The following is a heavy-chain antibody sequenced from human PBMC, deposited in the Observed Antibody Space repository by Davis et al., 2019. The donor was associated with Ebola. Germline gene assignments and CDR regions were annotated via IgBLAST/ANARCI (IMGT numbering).Heavy chain of an antibody. CDR1: GYSFTSHW. CDR2: IYTGDSDT. CDR3: ARGQYCSGFDCNLDPHYYNGLDV. D-gene: IGHD2-15*01. J-gene: IGHJ6*02. Sequence: PGGSLRLSCKGSGYSFTSHWIAWVRQMPGKGLEWMGIIYTGDSDTRYSPSFQGQVILSVDKSINTAYLQWSSLKASDTAMYYCARGQYCSGFDCNLDPHYYNGLDVWGQGTTVTVSS. V-gene: IGHV5-51*01.